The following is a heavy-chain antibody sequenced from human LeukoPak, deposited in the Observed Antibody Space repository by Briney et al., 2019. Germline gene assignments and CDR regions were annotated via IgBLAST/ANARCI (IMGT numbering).Heavy chain of an antibody. CDR2: MNPNSGNT. J-gene: IGHJ6*03. Sequence: ASVKVSCKASGYTFTGYDINWVRQATGQGLEWMGWMNPNSGNTGYAQKFQGRVTMTRNTSISTAYMELSSLRSEDTAVYYCARGSMVRERGYYYYYMDVWGKGTTVTVSS. V-gene: IGHV1-8*01. CDR1: GYTFTGYD. CDR3: ARGSMVRERGYYYYYMDV. D-gene: IGHD3-10*01.